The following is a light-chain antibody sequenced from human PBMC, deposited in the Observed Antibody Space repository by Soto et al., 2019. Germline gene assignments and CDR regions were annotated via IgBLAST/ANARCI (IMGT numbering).Light chain of an antibody. CDR3: QPYNNWPLT. J-gene: IGKJ4*01. Sequence: ELVTRQSPATMSVSPGEGCTPSRVASQGIGDTLAWYQHKPGQTARLLIYDTYTRATGVPTRFSGSRSGAEFTITINSLQSEDFAVYYCQPYNNWPLTFGGGTQVDIK. V-gene: IGKV3-15*01. CDR1: QGIGDT. CDR2: DTY.